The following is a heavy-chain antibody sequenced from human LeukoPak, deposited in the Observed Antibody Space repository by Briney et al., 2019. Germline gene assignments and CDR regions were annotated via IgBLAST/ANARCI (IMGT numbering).Heavy chain of an antibody. CDR3: AKDRYDFWSGYYPQYYFDY. CDR2: ISSGGNT. CDR1: GFTFNSYA. D-gene: IGHD3-3*01. V-gene: IGHV3-23*01. Sequence: GGSLRLSCAASGFTFNSYAMSWVRQAPGKGLEWVSGISSGGNTYYADSVKGRFTISRDNSENTLNLQMNSLRAEDTAIYYCAKDRYDFWSGYYPQYYFDYWGQGTLVTVSS. J-gene: IGHJ4*02.